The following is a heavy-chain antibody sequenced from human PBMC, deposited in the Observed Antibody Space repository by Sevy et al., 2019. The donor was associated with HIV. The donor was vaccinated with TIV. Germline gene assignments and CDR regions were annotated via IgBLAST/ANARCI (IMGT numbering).Heavy chain of an antibody. Sequence: GGSLRLSCVASGFTFSNAWVNWVRQAPGKGLEWVGRSTTKTDGEPTDYAAPEKDRFTISRDDSKNTLYLQMNSLRTEDTAVYCCTADVGLGVTYYWGQGTLVTVSS. V-gene: IGHV3-15*07. J-gene: IGHJ4*02. CDR1: GFTFSNAW. CDR3: TADVGLGVTYY. CDR2: STTKTDGEPT. D-gene: IGHD1-26*01.